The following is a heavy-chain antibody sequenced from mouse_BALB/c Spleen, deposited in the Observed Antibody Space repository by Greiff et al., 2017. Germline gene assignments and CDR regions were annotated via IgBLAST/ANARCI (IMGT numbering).Heavy chain of an antibody. CDR1: GFSLTSYG. J-gene: IGHJ1*01. CDR2: IWAGGST. Sequence: VHLVESGPGLVAPSQSLSITCTVSGFSLTSYGVHWVRQPPGKGLEWLGVIWAGGSTNYNSALMSRLSISKDNSKSQVFLKMNSLQTDDTAMYYCARDRGYFDVWGAGTTVTVSS. V-gene: IGHV2-9*02. D-gene: IGHD3-3*01. CDR3: ARDRGYFDV.